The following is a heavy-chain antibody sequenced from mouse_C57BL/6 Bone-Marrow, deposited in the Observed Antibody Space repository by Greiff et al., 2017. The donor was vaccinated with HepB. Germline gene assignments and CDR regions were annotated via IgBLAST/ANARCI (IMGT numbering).Heavy chain of an antibody. Sequence: EVQLQESGGGLVKPGGSLKLSCAASGFTFSSYAMSWVRQTPEKRLEWVATISDGGSYTYYPDNVKGRFTISRDNAKNNLYLQMSHLKSEDTAMYYCARVTTVVATDYWGKGTTLTVSS. CDR3: ARVTTVVATDY. D-gene: IGHD1-1*01. CDR2: ISDGGSYT. CDR1: GFTFSSYA. V-gene: IGHV5-4*01. J-gene: IGHJ2*01.